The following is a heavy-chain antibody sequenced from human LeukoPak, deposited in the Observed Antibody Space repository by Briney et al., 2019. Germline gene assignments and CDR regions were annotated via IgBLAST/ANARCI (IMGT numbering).Heavy chain of an antibody. Sequence: GASVKVSCKASGGTFSSYAISWVRQAPGQGLEWMGWINPNSGGTNYAQKFQGRVTMTRDTSISTAYMELSRLRSDDTAVYYCARDRHWNYVDYWGQGTLVTVSS. CDR3: ARDRHWNYVDY. J-gene: IGHJ4*02. CDR2: INPNSGGT. V-gene: IGHV1-2*02. CDR1: GGTFSSYA. D-gene: IGHD1-1*01.